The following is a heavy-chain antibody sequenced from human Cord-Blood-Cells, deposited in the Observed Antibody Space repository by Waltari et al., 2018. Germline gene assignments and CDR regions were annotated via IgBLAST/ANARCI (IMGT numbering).Heavy chain of an antibody. J-gene: IGHJ6*02. D-gene: IGHD4-4*01. Sequence: QVQMVESGGGVVQPGRSLRLSCAASGFTFSSYGMHGVRQAPGKGLEWVAVIWYDGSNKYYADSVKGRFTISRDNSKNTLYLQMNSLRAEDTAVYYCARDYRASEKDSNYYYYYGMDVWGQGTTVTVSS. CDR1: GFTFSSYG. CDR3: ARDYRASEKDSNYYYYYGMDV. CDR2: IWYDGSNK. V-gene: IGHV3-33*01.